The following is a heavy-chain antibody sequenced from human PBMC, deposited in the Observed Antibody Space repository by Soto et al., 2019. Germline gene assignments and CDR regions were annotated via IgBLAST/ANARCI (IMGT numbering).Heavy chain of an antibody. J-gene: IGHJ3*02. V-gene: IGHV1-8*01. CDR2: MNPNSGNT. D-gene: IGHD3-10*01. CDR3: ARGINYYASGDDAFDI. Sequence: QVQLVQSGAEVKKPGASVKVSCKASGYTFTSYDINWVRQATGQGLEWMGWMNPNSGNTGYAQKLQGRVTPPRNTSICAAYMEVSSLSSEATAVYYCARGINYYASGDDAFDIWGQGTMVSVSS. CDR1: GYTFTSYD.